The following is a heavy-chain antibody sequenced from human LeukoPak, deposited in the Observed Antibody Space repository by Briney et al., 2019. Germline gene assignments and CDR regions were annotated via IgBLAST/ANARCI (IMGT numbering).Heavy chain of an antibody. V-gene: IGHV3-21*01. CDR1: GFTFSSYS. CDR3: ARDPISYYYDSSGYLKFPYYYGMDV. D-gene: IGHD3-22*01. CDR2: ISSSSSYI. J-gene: IGHJ6*02. Sequence: PGGSLRLSCVASGFTFSSYSMNWVRQAPGKGLVWVSSISSSSSYIYYADSVKGRFTISRDNAKNSLYLQMNSLRAEDTAVYYCARDPISYYYDSSGYLKFPYYYGMDVWGQGTTVTVSS.